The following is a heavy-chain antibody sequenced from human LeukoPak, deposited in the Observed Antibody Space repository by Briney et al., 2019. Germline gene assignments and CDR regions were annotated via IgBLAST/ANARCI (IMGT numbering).Heavy chain of an antibody. CDR1: GFTFSSYA. CDR2: ISGNGGST. D-gene: IGHD4-17*01. Sequence: GGSLRLSCAASGFTFSSYAMNWVRQAPGRGLEWVSGISGNGGSTHYADSVKGRFTISRDNAKNSLYLQMNSLSDEDTAVYYCARHGFDYWGQGTLVTVSS. CDR3: ARHGFDY. V-gene: IGHV3-23*01. J-gene: IGHJ4*02.